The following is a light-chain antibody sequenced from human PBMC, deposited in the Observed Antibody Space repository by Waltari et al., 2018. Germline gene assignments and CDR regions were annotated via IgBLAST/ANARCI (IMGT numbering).Light chain of an antibody. Sequence: QSVLTQPPSVSAAPGQTVTISCSGSSSNIGRNHVSWYQQLPGTAPKLLIYETNKRPSGIPDRFSGSKSGPSATLGITGLQPGDEASYYCGTWDGSLTVGVFGGGTVLTVL. CDR3: GTWDGSLTVGV. J-gene: IGLJ2*01. V-gene: IGLV1-51*02. CDR2: ETN. CDR1: SSNIGRNH.